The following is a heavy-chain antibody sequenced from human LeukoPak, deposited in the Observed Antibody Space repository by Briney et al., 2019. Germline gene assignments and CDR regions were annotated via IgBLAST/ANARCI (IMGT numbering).Heavy chain of an antibody. Sequence: SETLSLTCTVSGDSIFNYYWSWLRQPAGKGLEWIGRIYSSGSTKYNPSLKSRVTMSVDTSKNQFSLNVSSVTAADTALYYCARGLAVSGEFFDFWGPGTLVTVSS. CDR2: IYSSGST. J-gene: IGHJ4*02. CDR3: ARGLAVSGEFFDF. V-gene: IGHV4-4*07. D-gene: IGHD6-19*01. CDR1: GDSIFNYY.